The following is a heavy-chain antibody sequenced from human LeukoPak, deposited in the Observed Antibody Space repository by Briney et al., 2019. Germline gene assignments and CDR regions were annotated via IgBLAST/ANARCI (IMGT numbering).Heavy chain of an antibody. CDR3: ARDRIAGRGSDY. V-gene: IGHV3-23*01. CDR1: GFTFSTHA. Sequence: PGGSLRLSCVASGFTFSTHAMSWVRLTPGVGLEWVSAIDGTSAYTYYADSVKGRFTISRDNSKNTLYLQMNSLRAEDTAVYYCARDRIAGRGSDYWGQGTLVTVSS. J-gene: IGHJ4*02. D-gene: IGHD2-21*01. CDR2: IDGTSAYT.